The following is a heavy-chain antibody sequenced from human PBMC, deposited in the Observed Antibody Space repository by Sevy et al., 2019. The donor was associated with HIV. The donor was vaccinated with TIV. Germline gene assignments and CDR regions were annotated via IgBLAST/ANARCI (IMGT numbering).Heavy chain of an antibody. J-gene: IGHJ4*02. V-gene: IGHV3-33*01. CDR3: ARDPMATICDHLDY. D-gene: IGHD5-12*01. Sequence: GGSLRLSCAASGFTFSSYGMHWVRQAPGKGLEWVAVIWYDGSNKYYADSVKGRFTISRDNSKNTMYLQMNSLRAEDTAVYYCARDPMATICDHLDYWGQGTLVTVSS. CDR2: IWYDGSNK. CDR1: GFTFSSYG.